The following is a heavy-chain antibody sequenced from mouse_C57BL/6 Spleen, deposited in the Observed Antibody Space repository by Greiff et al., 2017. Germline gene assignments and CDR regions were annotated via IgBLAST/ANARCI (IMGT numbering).Heavy chain of an antibody. D-gene: IGHD4-1*01. J-gene: IGHJ1*03. CDR3: ARLTGSVWYFDV. V-gene: IGHV1-82*01. Sequence: VQLQQSRPELVKPGASVKISCKASGYAFSSSWMNWVKQRPGKGLEWIGRIYPGDGDTNYNGKFKGKATLTADKSSSTAYMQLSSLTSEDSAVYFCARLTGSVWYFDVWGTGTTVTVSS. CDR1: GYAFSSSW. CDR2: IYPGDGDT.